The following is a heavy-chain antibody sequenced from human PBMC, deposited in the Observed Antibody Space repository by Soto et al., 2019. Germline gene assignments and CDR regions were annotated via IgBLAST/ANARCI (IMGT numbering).Heavy chain of an antibody. CDR3: ARGPILEWLPDFDY. D-gene: IGHD3-3*01. CDR2: INHSGST. Sequence: PSETLSLTCAVYGGSFSGYYWSWIRQPPGKGLEWIGEINHSGSTNYNPSLKSRVTISVDTSKNQFSLKLSSVTAADTAVYYCARGPILEWLPDFDYWGQGTLVTVSS. J-gene: IGHJ4*02. CDR1: GGSFSGYY. V-gene: IGHV4-34*01.